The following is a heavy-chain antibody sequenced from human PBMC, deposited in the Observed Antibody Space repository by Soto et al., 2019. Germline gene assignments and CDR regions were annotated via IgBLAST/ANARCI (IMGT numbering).Heavy chain of an antibody. D-gene: IGHD3-10*01. V-gene: IGHV1-69*06. Sequence: QVQLVQSGTDVKKPGSSVKVSCKASGDTFSTYAICWVRQAPGQGLEWMGGIIPIFGRATYAQNFQDRVTITADKSTNTAYLELTSLRSEDSAVYFCAIPSSGNFYFDYWGQGTRITVSS. CDR2: IIPIFGRA. CDR3: AIPSSGNFYFDY. CDR1: GDTFSTYA. J-gene: IGHJ4*02.